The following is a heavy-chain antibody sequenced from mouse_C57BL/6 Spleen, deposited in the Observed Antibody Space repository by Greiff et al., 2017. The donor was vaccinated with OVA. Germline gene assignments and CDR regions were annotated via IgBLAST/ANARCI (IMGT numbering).Heavy chain of an antibody. Sequence: EVQLQQSGPGMVKPSQSLSLTCTVTGYSITSGYDWHWIRHFPGNKLEWMGYISYSGSTNYNPSLKSRISITHDTSKNHFFLKLNSVTTEDTATYDCARGDYYGSSYGAMDYWGQGTSVTVSS. D-gene: IGHD1-1*01. J-gene: IGHJ4*01. CDR3: ARGDYYGSSYGAMDY. V-gene: IGHV3-1*01. CDR2: ISYSGST. CDR1: GYSITSGYD.